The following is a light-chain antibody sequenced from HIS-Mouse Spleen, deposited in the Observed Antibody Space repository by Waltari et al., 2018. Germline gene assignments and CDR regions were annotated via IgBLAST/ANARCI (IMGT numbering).Light chain of an antibody. J-gene: IGKJ4*01. CDR1: QRVSSY. Sequence: EIVFTQSPSTLSLSPGERATLSSRARQRVSSYLPWYQQKPGLPPRLIIDDASSRATGIPGRFSGSGSGTDFTLTISSLEPEDFAVYYCQQRSNWPPLTFGGGTKVEIK. CDR2: DAS. V-gene: IGKV3-11*01. CDR3: QQRSNWPPLT.